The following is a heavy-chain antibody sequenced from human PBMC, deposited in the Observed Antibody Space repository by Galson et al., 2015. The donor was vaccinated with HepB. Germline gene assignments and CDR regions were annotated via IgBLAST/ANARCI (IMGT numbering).Heavy chain of an antibody. V-gene: IGHV1-69*02. D-gene: IGHD1-14*01. Sequence: SVKVSCKASGGTFTKYSISWVRQAPGGGLEWMGRIIPVLGKPEYAAKFQDRATITVDKSTGTSYMELASLRVEDTAIYNCARCPLRYGYYYGMDVWGQGTTVTVSS. CDR3: ARCPLRYGYYYGMDV. CDR2: IIPVLGKP. J-gene: IGHJ6*02. CDR1: GGTFTKYS.